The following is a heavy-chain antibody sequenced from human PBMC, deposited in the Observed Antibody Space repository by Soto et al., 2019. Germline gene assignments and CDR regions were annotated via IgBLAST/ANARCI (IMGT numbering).Heavy chain of an antibody. J-gene: IGHJ4*02. V-gene: IGHV1-69*02. D-gene: IGHD5-18*01. CDR3: ARLRGYSYGYSYFDY. CDR1: GGTFSSYT. CDR2: IIPILGIA. Sequence: ASVKVSCKASGGTFSSYTISWVRQAPGQGLEWIGRIIPILGIANFSQKFQGRVTITADKSTSTAYMELSSLRSEDTVVYYCARLRGYSYGYSYFDYWGQGTLVTVSS.